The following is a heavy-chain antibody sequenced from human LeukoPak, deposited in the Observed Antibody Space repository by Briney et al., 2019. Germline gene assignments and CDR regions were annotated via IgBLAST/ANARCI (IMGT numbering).Heavy chain of an antibody. Sequence: PGASVKVSCKASGYTFTSYGISWVRQAPGQGLEWMGWISAYNGNTNYAQKLQGRVTMTTDTSTSTAYMELRSLRSDDTAVYYCARDEPYYGILTGYYGKPPRLYYYYGMDVWGQGTTVTVSS. CDR3: ARDEPYYGILTGYYGKPPRLYYYYGMDV. CDR1: GYTFTSYG. J-gene: IGHJ6*02. CDR2: ISAYNGNT. V-gene: IGHV1-18*01. D-gene: IGHD3-9*01.